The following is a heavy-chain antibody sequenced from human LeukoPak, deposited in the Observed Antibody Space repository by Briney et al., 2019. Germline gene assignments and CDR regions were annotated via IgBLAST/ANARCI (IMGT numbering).Heavy chain of an antibody. J-gene: IGHJ4*02. CDR1: GYTFTGYY. D-gene: IGHD4-17*01. Sequence: ASVKVSCKASGYTFTGYYMHWVRQAPGQGLEWMGWINPNSGGTNYAQKFQGRVTMTRDTSISTAYMELSRLRSDDTAVYYCARVRKNTHGDYSLRYWGQGTLVTVSS. V-gene: IGHV1-2*02. CDR3: ARVRKNTHGDYSLRY. CDR2: INPNSGGT.